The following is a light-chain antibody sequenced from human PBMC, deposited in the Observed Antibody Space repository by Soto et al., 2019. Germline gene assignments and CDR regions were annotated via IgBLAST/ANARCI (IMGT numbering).Light chain of an antibody. Sequence: EIVMTQSPATLPVSPGERATLSCRASQSVSSNLAWYQQKPGQAPRLLIYGASTRATGIPARFSGSGSGTEFTLTISSLQSEDFAVYYCQQYNNWPITFGPGTKVDIK. J-gene: IGKJ3*01. CDR2: GAS. CDR1: QSVSSN. V-gene: IGKV3-15*01. CDR3: QQYNNWPIT.